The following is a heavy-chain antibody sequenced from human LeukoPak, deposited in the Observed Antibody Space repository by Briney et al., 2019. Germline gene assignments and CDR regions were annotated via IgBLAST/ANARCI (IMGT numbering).Heavy chain of an antibody. Sequence: GASVKVSCKASGYTFTSYDINWVRQATGQGLEWMGWMNPNSGNTGHAQKFQGRVTMTRNTSISTAYMELSSLRSEDTAVYYCARGRLGYCSSTSCYSVGFDPWGQGTLVTVSS. CDR2: MNPNSGNT. V-gene: IGHV1-8*01. CDR1: GYTFTSYD. D-gene: IGHD2-2*02. J-gene: IGHJ5*02. CDR3: ARGRLGYCSSTSCYSVGFDP.